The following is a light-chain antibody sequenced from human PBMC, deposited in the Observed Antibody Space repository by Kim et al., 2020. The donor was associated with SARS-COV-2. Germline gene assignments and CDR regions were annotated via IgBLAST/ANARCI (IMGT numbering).Light chain of an antibody. J-gene: IGLJ2*01. CDR3: QSYDSSLSEV. CDR2: GSS. CDR1: ECNTGAGYD. Sequence: QSVRLSYAGRECNTGAGYDVHWDQQLPVAASRLLLYGSSNRPSAVPDRFSGSKSGTSASLAITGLQAEDEAGDYFQSYDSSLSEVFGGGTQLTVL. V-gene: IGLV1-40*01.